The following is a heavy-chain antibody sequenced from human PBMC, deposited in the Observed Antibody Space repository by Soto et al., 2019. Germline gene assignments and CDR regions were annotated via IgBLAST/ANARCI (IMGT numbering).Heavy chain of an antibody. CDR3: ARRRDFRDPEFDP. CDR2: IYPGDSDT. J-gene: IGHJ5*02. D-gene: IGHD3-10*01. Sequence: GESLKISCNGSGYSFTSYWIGWVRQMPGKGLEWMGIIYPGDSDTRYSPSFQGQVTISADKSISTAYLQWSSLKASDTAMYYCARRRDFRDPEFDPWGQGTLVTVSS. V-gene: IGHV5-51*01. CDR1: GYSFTSYW.